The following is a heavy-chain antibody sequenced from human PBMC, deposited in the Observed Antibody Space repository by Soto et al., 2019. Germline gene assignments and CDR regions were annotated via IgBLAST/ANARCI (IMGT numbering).Heavy chain of an antibody. CDR3: ARGWQRVTGTYDY. CDR1: GASLSSVGYY. V-gene: IGHV4-31*11. Sequence: QVQLQESGPGLVKPSQTLSLTCAVSGASLSSVGYYWHWIRQHPGKGLEWLGYIFDSVTTYYRPSLKSRLAISADTSNNQFSLRLTSVTAADTAVYYCARGWQRVTGTYDYWGQGTLVTVSS. D-gene: IGHD1-20*01. CDR2: IFDSVTT. J-gene: IGHJ4*02.